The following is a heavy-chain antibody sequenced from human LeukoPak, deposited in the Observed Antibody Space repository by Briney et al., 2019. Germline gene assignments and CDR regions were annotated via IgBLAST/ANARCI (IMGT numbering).Heavy chain of an antibody. J-gene: IGHJ6*03. CDR1: GGTFSSYA. V-gene: IGHV1-69*05. CDR2: IIPIFGTA. D-gene: IGHD5-12*01. CDR3: ARGGYSGYDYHYYYYMDV. Sequence: SVKVSCKASGGTFSSYAISWVRQAPGQGLEWMGGIIPIFGTANYAQKFQGRVTITTDESTSTAYMELSSLRSEDTAVYYCARGGYSGYDYHYYYYMDVWGKGTTVTVSS.